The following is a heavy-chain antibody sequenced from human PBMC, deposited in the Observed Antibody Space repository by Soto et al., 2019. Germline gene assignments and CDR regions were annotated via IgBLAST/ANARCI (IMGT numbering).Heavy chain of an antibody. CDR2: ISPMFGAA. Sequence: QVQLVQSGAEMKKPGSSVKVSCQSSGGTFNTYAMNWVLQAPGQGPEWMGDISPMFGAANYAPKFQGRVTITADESTGTSYMQLSSVTSEDTALYFCAGEDQVYTPDFVYWGLGTVVTVSS. V-gene: IGHV1-69*19. CDR3: AGEDQVYTPDFVY. CDR1: GGTFNTYA. J-gene: IGHJ4*02. D-gene: IGHD2-2*01.